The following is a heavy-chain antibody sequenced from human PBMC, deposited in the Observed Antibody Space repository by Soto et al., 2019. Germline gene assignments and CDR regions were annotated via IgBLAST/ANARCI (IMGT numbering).Heavy chain of an antibody. V-gene: IGHV1-46*01. Sequence: QVQLVQSGVEVKKPGASVKVSCKASGYTFTDYRMIWVRQAPGQGLEWMGIINPSGGSTNYAPNFQGRVTLTRDSFTSTVYMELSNLRSEDTAVDYCARPAGRLANWFDPWGQGTLVTVSS. J-gene: IGHJ5*02. CDR1: GYTFTDYR. D-gene: IGHD6-6*01. CDR2: INPSGGST. CDR3: ARPAGRLANWFDP.